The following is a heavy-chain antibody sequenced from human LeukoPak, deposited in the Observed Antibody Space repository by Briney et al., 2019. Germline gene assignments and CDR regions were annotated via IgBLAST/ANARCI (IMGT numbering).Heavy chain of an antibody. Sequence: SETLSLTCTVSGGSISSGGYYWSWIRLHPGKGLEWIGYIYYSGSTYYNPSLKSRVTISVDTSKNQFSLKLSSVTAADTAVYYCARTVGATTYDYWGQGTLVTVSS. CDR1: GGSISSGGYY. CDR2: IYYSGST. D-gene: IGHD1-26*01. J-gene: IGHJ4*02. CDR3: ARTVGATTYDY. V-gene: IGHV4-31*03.